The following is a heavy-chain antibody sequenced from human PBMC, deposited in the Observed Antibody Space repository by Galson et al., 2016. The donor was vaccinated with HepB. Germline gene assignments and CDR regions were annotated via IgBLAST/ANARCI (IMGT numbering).Heavy chain of an antibody. V-gene: IGHV3-72*01. CDR1: GLTFSDHY. CDR2: SRNRANSYTT. D-gene: IGHD4-17*01. J-gene: IGHJ3*01. CDR3: ASYYGDYSSSALAL. Sequence: SLRLSCAASGLTFSDHYLHWVRQAPGKGLEWVGRSRNRANSYTTEYAASVEGRFTISTDNSRNSLYLQMNNLKSEDTADYYCASYYGDYSSSALALWGQGTMVTVSS.